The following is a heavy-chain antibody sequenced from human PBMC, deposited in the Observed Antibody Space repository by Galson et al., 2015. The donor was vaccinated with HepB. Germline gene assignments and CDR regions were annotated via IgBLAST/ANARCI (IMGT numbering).Heavy chain of an antibody. CDR1: GDSVSSNSAA. CDR3: ARDLGGYDSYYYYYGMDV. J-gene: IGHJ6*02. D-gene: IGHD5-12*01. V-gene: IGHV6-1*01. Sequence: CAISGDSVSSNSAAWNWIRQSPSRGLEWLGRTYYRSKWYNDYAVSVKSRITINPDTSKNQFSLQLNSVTPEDTAVYYCARDLGGYDSYYYYYGMDVWGQGTTVTVSS. CDR2: TYYRSKWYN.